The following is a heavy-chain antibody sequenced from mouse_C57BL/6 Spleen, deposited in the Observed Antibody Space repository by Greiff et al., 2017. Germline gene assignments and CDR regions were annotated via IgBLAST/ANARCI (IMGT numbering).Heavy chain of an antibody. D-gene: IGHD1-1*01. CDR3: ARFSSQGYFDY. J-gene: IGHJ2*01. Sequence: EVQLQQSGPVLVKPGASVKMSCKASGYTFTDYYMNWVKQSHGKSLEWIGVINPYNGGTSYNQKFKGKATLTVDKSSSTAYMELNSLTSEDSAVYYCARFSSQGYFDYWGQGTTLTVSS. V-gene: IGHV1-19*01. CDR1: GYTFTDYY. CDR2: INPYNGGT.